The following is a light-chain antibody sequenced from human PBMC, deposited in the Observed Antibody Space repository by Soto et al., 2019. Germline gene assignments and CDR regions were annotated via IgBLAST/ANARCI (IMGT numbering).Light chain of an antibody. CDR3: QQRKNWPPIT. CDR2: GAS. J-gene: IGKJ5*01. CDR1: QSVSSNY. Sequence: EIVMTQSPATLSVSPGERGTLSCRASQSVSSNYLAWYQQKPGQAPRLLIYGASTRATGIPDRFSGSGSGTVFTLTIGSLEPEDSAVYYCQQRKNWPPITFGQGTRLEIK. V-gene: IGKV3D-20*02.